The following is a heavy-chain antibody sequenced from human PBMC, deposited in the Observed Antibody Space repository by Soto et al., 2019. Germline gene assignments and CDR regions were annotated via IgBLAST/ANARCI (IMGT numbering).Heavy chain of an antibody. D-gene: IGHD3-3*01. Sequence: PSETLSLTCTVSGGSIISGGYYWIWIRQHPGKGLEWIGYIYYSGSTYYNPSLKSRVTISVDTSKNQFSLKLSSVTAADTAVYYCARDQPITIFGVAASDAFDIWGQGTMVTVSS. V-gene: IGHV4-31*03. CDR2: IYYSGST. CDR1: GGSIISGGYY. J-gene: IGHJ3*02. CDR3: ARDQPITIFGVAASDAFDI.